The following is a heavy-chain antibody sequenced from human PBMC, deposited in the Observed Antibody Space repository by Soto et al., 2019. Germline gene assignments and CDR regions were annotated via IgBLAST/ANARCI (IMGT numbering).Heavy chain of an antibody. Sequence: PGGSLRLSCAASGFTFSSYWMSWVRQAPGKGLEWVANIKQDGSEKYYVDSVKGRFTISRDNAKNSLYLQMNSLRAEDTAVYYCARLLYAIRAKAFDIWGQGTMVT. CDR2: IKQDGSEK. J-gene: IGHJ3*02. V-gene: IGHV3-7*01. CDR3: ARLLYAIRAKAFDI. CDR1: GFTFSSYW. D-gene: IGHD2-8*01.